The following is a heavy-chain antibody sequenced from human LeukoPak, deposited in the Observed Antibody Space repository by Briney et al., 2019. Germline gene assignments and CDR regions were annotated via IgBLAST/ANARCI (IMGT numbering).Heavy chain of an antibody. CDR3: ARHILYGRYFDWHLDY. Sequence: TGGSLRLSCAASGFTFSSYSMNWVRQAPGKGLEWVSSISSSSSYIYYADSVKGRFTISRDNAKNSLYLQMNSLRAEDTAVYYRARHILYGRYFDWHLDYWGQGTLVTVSS. D-gene: IGHD3-9*01. J-gene: IGHJ4*02. V-gene: IGHV3-21*01. CDR2: ISSSSSYI. CDR1: GFTFSSYS.